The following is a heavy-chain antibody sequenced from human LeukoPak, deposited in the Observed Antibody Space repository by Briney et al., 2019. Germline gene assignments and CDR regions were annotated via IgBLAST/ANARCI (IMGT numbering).Heavy chain of an antibody. J-gene: IGHJ5*02. V-gene: IGHV4-38-2*02. D-gene: IGHD2-2*01. CDR1: GYSISSGYY. CDR2: IYHSGST. CDR3: AREGYCSSTSCWFDP. Sequence: PSETLSLTCTVSGYSISSGYYWGWIRQPPGKGLEWIGSIYHSGSTYYNPSLKSRVTISVDTSKNQFSLKLSSVTAADTAVYYCAREGYCSSTSCWFDPWGQGTLVTVSS.